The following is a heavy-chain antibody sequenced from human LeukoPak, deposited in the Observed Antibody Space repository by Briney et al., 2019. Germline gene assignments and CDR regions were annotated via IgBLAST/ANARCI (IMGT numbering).Heavy chain of an antibody. V-gene: IGHV1-8*01. CDR1: GYTFTSYD. CDR2: MNPNSGNT. CDR3: ARSRNPRYSSGWYAEGYGMDV. Sequence: ASVKVSCKASGYTFTSYDINWVRQATGQGLEWMGWMNPNSGNTGYAQKFQGRVTMTRNTSISTAYMELSSLRSEDTAVYYCARSRNPRYSSGWYAEGYGMDVWGQGTTVTVSS. J-gene: IGHJ6*02. D-gene: IGHD6-19*01.